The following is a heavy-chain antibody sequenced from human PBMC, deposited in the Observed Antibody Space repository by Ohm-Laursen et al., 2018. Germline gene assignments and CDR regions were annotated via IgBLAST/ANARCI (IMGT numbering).Heavy chain of an antibody. CDR1: GFTFDDYA. CDR2: ISYDGSNK. V-gene: IGHV3-30*18. D-gene: IGHD1-26*01. CDR3: AKSIRVGATRDAFDI. Sequence: SLRLSCAASGFTFDDYAMHWVRQAPGKGLEWVAVISYDGSNKYYADSVKGRFTISRDNSKNTLYLQMNSLRAEDTAVYYCAKSIRVGATRDAFDIWGQGTMVTVSS. J-gene: IGHJ3*02.